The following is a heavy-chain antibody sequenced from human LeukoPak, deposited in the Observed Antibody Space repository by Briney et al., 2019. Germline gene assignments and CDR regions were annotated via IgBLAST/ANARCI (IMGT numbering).Heavy chain of an antibody. D-gene: IGHD3-3*01. V-gene: IGHV4-61*02. CDR1: GGSIRSGSYY. Sequence: PSETLSLTCTVSGGSIRSGSYYWSWIRQPAGKGLEWIGRIYTSGSTNYNPSLKSRVTISVDTSKNQFSLKLSSVTAADTAVYYCARDSPSRDFWSGYSYYYYMDVWGKGTTVTVSS. CDR2: IYTSGST. J-gene: IGHJ6*03. CDR3: ARDSPSRDFWSGYSYYYYMDV.